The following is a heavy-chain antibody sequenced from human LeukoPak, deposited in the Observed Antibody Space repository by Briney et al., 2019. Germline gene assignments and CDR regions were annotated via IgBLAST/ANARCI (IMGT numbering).Heavy chain of an antibody. CDR3: AKGKGQNWDPFDY. CDR2: IWYDGSNK. V-gene: IGHV3-33*06. CDR1: GFTFSNYD. Sequence: PGGSLRLSCAAWGFTFSNYDMHWVRQAPGKGLEWVAVIWYDGSNKYYADSVKGRFTISRDNSKNTLYLQMNSLRAEDTAVYYCAKGKGQNWDPFDYWGQGTLVTVSS. J-gene: IGHJ4*02. D-gene: IGHD7-27*01.